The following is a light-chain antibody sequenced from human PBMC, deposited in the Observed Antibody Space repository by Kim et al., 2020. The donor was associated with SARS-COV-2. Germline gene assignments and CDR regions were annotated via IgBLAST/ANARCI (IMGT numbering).Light chain of an antibody. J-gene: IGKJ5*01. CDR3: QQFNSYPIT. Sequence: ASVGDRVTITCRASQSISSTLAWYQQKPGKAPNLLLYDASSLKSGVPSRFSGSGSGTDFTLTISSLQPEDFATYYCQQFNSYPITFGQGTRLEIK. CDR1: QSISST. CDR2: DAS. V-gene: IGKV1-13*02.